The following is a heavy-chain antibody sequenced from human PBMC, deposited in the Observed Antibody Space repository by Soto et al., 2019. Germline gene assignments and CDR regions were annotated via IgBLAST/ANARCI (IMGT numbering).Heavy chain of an antibody. D-gene: IGHD5-18*01. J-gene: IGHJ5*02. CDR1: GGTFSSYA. CDR2: SIPIFGTA. V-gene: IGHV1-69*01. CDR3: ARAPGTDMVNDWFDP. Sequence: QVQLVQSGAEVKKPGSSVKVSCKASGGTFSSYAISWVRQAPGQGLEWMGGSIPIFGTANYAQKFQGRVTITEDESTSTAYMDVSSLRSEDTAVYYCARAPGTDMVNDWFDPWGQGTLVTVSS.